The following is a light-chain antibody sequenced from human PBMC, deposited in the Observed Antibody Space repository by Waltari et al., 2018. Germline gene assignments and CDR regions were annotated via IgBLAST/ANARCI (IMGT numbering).Light chain of an antibody. CDR2: EGN. V-gene: IGLV2-23*03. CDR1: SSDVGSSNL. J-gene: IGLJ1*01. Sequence: QSALTQPASVSGSPGQSITLSCTGTSSDVGSSNLVSWYQQPPGKAPKLMIYEGNKRPSGVSNRFSGSKSGNTASLTISGLQAEDEADYYCCSYAGSSTFPYVFGTGTKVTVL. CDR3: CSYAGSSTFPYV.